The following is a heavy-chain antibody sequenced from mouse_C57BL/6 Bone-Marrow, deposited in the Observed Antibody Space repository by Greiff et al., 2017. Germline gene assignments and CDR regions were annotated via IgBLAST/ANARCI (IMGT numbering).Heavy chain of an antibody. CDR1: GYTFTSYW. CDR2: IDPSDSYT. J-gene: IGHJ2*01. D-gene: IGHD2-4*01. Sequence: QVQLQQPGAELVRPGTSVKLSCKASGYTFTSYWMHWVKQRPGQGLEWIGVIDPSDSYTNYNQKFKGKATLTVDTSSSTAYMQLSSLTSEDSAVYDGARNYDYAFDYWGQGTTLTVSS. CDR3: ARNYDYAFDY. V-gene: IGHV1-59*01.